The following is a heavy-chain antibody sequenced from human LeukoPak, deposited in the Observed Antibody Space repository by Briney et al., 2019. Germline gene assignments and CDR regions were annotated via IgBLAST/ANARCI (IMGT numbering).Heavy chain of an antibody. CDR2: ISWNSDKI. J-gene: IGHJ4*02. V-gene: IGHV3-9*01. D-gene: IGHD3-22*01. Sequence: GGSLRLSCAASGFTFDDYAMHWVRQVPGKGLEWVSGISWNSDKILYADSVKGRFTISRDNSKNTLYLQMNSLRAEDTAVYYCARDHSSGSFDYWGQGTLVTVSS. CDR3: ARDHSSGSFDY. CDR1: GFTFDDYA.